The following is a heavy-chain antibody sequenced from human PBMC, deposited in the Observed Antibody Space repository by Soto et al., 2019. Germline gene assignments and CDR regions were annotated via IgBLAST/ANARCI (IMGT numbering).Heavy chain of an antibody. CDR1: GFTFSSYA. V-gene: IGHV3-30-3*01. Sequence: QVQLVESGGGVVQPGRSLRLSCAASGFTFSSYAMHWVRQAPGKGLEWVAVISYDGSNKYYADSVKGRFTISRDNSKNTLYLQMNSLRAENTAVYYCARDLPPVDYWVQGTLVTVSS. CDR3: ARDLPPVDY. CDR2: ISYDGSNK. J-gene: IGHJ4*02.